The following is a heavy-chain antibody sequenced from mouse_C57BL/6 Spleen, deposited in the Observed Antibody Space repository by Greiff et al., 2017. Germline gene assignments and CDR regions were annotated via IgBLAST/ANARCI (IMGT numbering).Heavy chain of an antibody. CDR1: GYTFTSYW. Sequence: QVQLQQPGAELVKPGASVKLSCKASGYTFTSYWMHWVKQRPGRGLEWIGRIDPTSGGTKYNEKFKSKATLTVDKPSSTAYMQLSSLTSEASAVYDCARDDYYGSSYFDYWGQGTTLTVSS. J-gene: IGHJ2*01. CDR3: ARDDYYGSSYFDY. CDR2: IDPTSGGT. D-gene: IGHD1-1*01. V-gene: IGHV1-72*01.